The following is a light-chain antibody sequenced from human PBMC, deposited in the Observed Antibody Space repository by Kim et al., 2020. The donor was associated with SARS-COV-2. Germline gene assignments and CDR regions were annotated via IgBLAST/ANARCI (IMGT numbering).Light chain of an antibody. J-gene: IGLJ2*01. CDR3: QVWDSSSDHVV. V-gene: IGLV3-21*03. CDR2: DDS. Sequence: APGKTARISCGGNNIGTKSVHWYQKKPGQAPVLVVYDDSDRPSGIPERFSGSNSGNTATLTISRVEAGDEDDYYCQVWDSSSDHVVFGGGTQLTVL. CDR1: NIGTKS.